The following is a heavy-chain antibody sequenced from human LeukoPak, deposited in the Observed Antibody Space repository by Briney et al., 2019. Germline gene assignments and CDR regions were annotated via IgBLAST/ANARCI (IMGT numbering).Heavy chain of an antibody. J-gene: IGHJ4*02. Sequence: ASVKVSCKASGYTFTSYGISWVRQAPGQGLEWMGWISAYNGNTNYAQKLQGRVTMTTDTPTSTAYMELRSLRSDDTAVYYCARDGPRGPYYDFWSGYYSVDYWGQGTLVTVSS. V-gene: IGHV1-18*01. CDR1: GYTFTSYG. D-gene: IGHD3-3*01. CDR2: ISAYNGNT. CDR3: ARDGPRGPYYDFWSGYYSVDY.